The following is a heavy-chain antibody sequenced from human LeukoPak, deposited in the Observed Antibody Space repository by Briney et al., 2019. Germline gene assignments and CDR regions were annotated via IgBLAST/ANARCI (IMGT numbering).Heavy chain of an antibody. J-gene: IGHJ4*02. CDR3: ARVREDGYNLVSFDY. CDR1: GGSISSYY. CDR2: IYYSGST. Sequence: PSETLSLTCTVSGGSISSYYWSWIRQPPGKGLEWIGYIYYSGSTNYNPSLKSRVTISVDTSKNQFSLKLSSVTAADTAVYYFARVREDGYNLVSFDYWAQETRVTVSS. D-gene: IGHD5-24*01. V-gene: IGHV4-59*01.